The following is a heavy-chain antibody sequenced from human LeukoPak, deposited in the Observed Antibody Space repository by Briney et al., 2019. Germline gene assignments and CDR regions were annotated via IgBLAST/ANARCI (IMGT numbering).Heavy chain of an antibody. J-gene: IGHJ4*02. CDR2: IKQDGSEK. D-gene: IGHD1-26*01. V-gene: IGHV3-7*01. Sequence: GGSLRLSCAASGFTVSSNYMSWVRQAPGKGLEWVANIKQDGSEKYYVDSVKGRFTISRDSAKNSLYLQMNSLRAEDTAVYYCARATANPYSGSYYGRGFDYWGQGTLVTVSS. CDR3: ARATANPYSGSYYGRGFDY. CDR1: GFTVSSNY.